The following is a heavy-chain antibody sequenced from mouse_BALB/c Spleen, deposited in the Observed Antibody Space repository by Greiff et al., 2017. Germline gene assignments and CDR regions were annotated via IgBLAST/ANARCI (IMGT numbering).Heavy chain of an antibody. V-gene: IGHV10-1*02. CDR3: VRSRDYDGDAMDY. Sequence: VQLVESGGGLVQPKGSLKLSCAASGFTFNTYAMNWVRQAPGKGLEWVARIRSKSNNYATYYADSVKDRFTISRDDSQSMLYLQMNNLKTEDTAMYYCVRSRDYDGDAMDYWGQGTSVTVSS. CDR2: IRSKSNNYAT. J-gene: IGHJ4*01. D-gene: IGHD2-4*01. CDR1: GFTFNTYA.